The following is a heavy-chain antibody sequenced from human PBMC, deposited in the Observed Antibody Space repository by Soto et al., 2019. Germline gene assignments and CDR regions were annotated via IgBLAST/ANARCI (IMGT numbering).Heavy chain of an antibody. CDR3: ARGLPYCSSTSCYGGRGYYYYGMDV. D-gene: IGHD2-2*01. Sequence: QVQLQQWGAGLLKPSETLSLTCAVYGGSFSGYYWSWIRQPPGKGLEWIGEINHSGSTNYNPSLKSRVTISVDTSKNQFSLKLSSVTAADTAVYYCARGLPYCSSTSCYGGRGYYYYGMDVW. CDR1: GGSFSGYY. V-gene: IGHV4-34*01. J-gene: IGHJ6*01. CDR2: INHSGST.